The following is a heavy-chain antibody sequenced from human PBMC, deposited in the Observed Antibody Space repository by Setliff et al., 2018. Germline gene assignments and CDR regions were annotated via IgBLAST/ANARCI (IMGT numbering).Heavy chain of an antibody. V-gene: IGHV1-46*01. CDR1: GYTFTSYY. Sequence: ASVKVSCKASGYTFTSYYMHWVRQAPGQGLEWMGLINPTGGSTSYAQKFQGRVTMTADTSTSTAYMELRSLRFGDTAVYYCARDILLVEGVSVTGCWFDPWGQGALVTVLL. CDR3: ARDILLVEGVSVTGCWFDP. D-gene: IGHD3-9*01. CDR2: INPTGGST. J-gene: IGHJ5*02.